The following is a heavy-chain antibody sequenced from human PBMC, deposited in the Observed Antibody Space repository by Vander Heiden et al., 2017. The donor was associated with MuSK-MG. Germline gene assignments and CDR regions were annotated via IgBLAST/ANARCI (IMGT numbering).Heavy chain of an antibody. CDR2: IYYSGST. J-gene: IGHJ4*02. D-gene: IGHD3-3*01. Sequence: QVQLQESGPGLVKPSQTLSLTCTVSGGSIRSGGYYWSWIRQHPGKGVEWIGYIYYSGSTYYNPSRKSRVTISVDTSKNQVSLKLSSVTAADTAVYYCAKGYDCWSGSYYFDYWGQGTLVTVSS. V-gene: IGHV4-31*03. CDR1: GGSIRSGGYY. CDR3: AKGYDCWSGSYYFDY.